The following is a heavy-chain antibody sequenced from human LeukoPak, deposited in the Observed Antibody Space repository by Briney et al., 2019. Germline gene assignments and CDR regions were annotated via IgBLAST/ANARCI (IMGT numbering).Heavy chain of an antibody. CDR2: INPSGGST. CDR3: ARARGSGSYYGHDYYYYYYMDV. J-gene: IGHJ6*03. Sequence: APVKVSCKASGYTFTTDYIHWVRQAPGQGLEWMGIINPSGGSTTYAQKFQGRVIMTGDTSTSTVYMELRSLRSEDTAVYYCARARGSGSYYGHDYYYYYYMDVWGQGTTVTVSS. D-gene: IGHD3-10*01. V-gene: IGHV1-46*01. CDR1: GYTFTTDY.